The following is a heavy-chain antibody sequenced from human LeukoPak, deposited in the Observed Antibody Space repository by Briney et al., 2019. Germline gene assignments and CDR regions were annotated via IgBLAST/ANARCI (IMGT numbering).Heavy chain of an antibody. CDR3: ARDRLTSGWFDI. D-gene: IGHD6-19*01. CDR2: TYYRSKWYN. J-gene: IGHJ3*02. V-gene: IGHV6-1*01. Sequence: SQTLSLTCAISGDSASTKSAAWNWIRKSPSRGLEWLERTYYRSKWYNDYADSVKRRITINPDTSRNEFSLHLRSMTFEDAGVYFCARDRLTSGWFDIWGQGTVVSVSS. CDR1: GDSASTKSAA.